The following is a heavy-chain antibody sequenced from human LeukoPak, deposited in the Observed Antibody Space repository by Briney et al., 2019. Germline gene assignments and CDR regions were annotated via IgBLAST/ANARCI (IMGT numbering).Heavy chain of an antibody. D-gene: IGHD7-27*01. CDR1: GFTFDDHG. V-gene: IGHV3-20*04. CDR2: RNGGST. J-gene: IGHJ4*02. CDR3: ARGKKEELVKLGIYFDY. Sequence: PGGSLRLSCAASGFTFDDHGMSWVRQAPGKGLEWVSGRNGGSTGYKDSVKGRFTISRDNSKNTLYLQMNSLRAEDTAVYYCARGKKEELVKLGIYFDYWGQGTLVTVSS.